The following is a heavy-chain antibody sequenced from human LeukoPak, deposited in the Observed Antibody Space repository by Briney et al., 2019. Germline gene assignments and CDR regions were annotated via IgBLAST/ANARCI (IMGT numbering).Heavy chain of an antibody. CDR1: GGSISSGGYY. CDR3: ARDEGRDGSGSSIDY. Sequence: PSETLSLTCTVSGGSISSGGYYWSWIRQPPGKGLEWIGYIYYSGSTYYNPSLKSRVTISVDTSKNQFSLKLSSVTAADTAVYYCARDEGRDGSGSSIDYWGQGTLVTVSS. J-gene: IGHJ4*02. CDR2: IYYSGST. D-gene: IGHD3-10*01. V-gene: IGHV4-30-4*08.